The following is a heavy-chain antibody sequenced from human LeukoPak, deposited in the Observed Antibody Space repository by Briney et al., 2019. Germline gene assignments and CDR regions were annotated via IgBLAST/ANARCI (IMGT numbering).Heavy chain of an antibody. J-gene: IGHJ4*02. V-gene: IGHV1-69*06. CDR2: IIPIFGTA. CDR1: GGTFNSYA. CDR3: ARVEYSGSYWGHY. D-gene: IGHD1-26*01. Sequence: SVKVSCKASGGTFNSYAISWVRQAPGQGLEWMGGIIPIFGTANYAQKFQGRVTITADKSTSTAYMELSSLRSEDTAVYYCARVEYSGSYWGHYWGQGTLVTVSS.